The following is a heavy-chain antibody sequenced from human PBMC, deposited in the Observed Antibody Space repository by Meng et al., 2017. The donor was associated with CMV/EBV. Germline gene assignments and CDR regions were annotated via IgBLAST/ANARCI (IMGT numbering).Heavy chain of an antibody. CDR1: GFTFSSYS. CDR3: ARATPRITGTTGFDP. CDR2: ISYDGSNK. Sequence: GESLKISCAASGFTFSSYSMNWVRQAPGKGLEWVAVISYDGSNKYYADSVKGRFTISRDNSKNTLYLQMNSLRAEDTAVYYCARATPRITGTTGFDPWGQGTLVTVSS. J-gene: IGHJ5*02. D-gene: IGHD1-7*01. V-gene: IGHV3-30*03.